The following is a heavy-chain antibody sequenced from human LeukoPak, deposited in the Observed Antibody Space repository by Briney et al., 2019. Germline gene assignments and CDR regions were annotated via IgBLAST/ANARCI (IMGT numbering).Heavy chain of an antibody. Sequence: SETLSLTCTVSGGSISSYYWSWIRQPPGKGLEWIGYIYYSGSTNYNPSPKSRVTISVDTSKNQFSLKLSSVTAADTAVYYCARGYSIAAAGTFDYWGQGTLVTVSS. CDR1: GGSISSYY. J-gene: IGHJ4*02. D-gene: IGHD6-13*01. CDR2: IYYSGST. V-gene: IGHV4-59*01. CDR3: ARGYSIAAAGTFDY.